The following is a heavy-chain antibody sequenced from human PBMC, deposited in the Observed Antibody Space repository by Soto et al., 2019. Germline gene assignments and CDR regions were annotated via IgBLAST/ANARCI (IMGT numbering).Heavy chain of an antibody. Sequence: GGSLRLSCAASGFTFSSYGMHWVRQAPGKGLEWVAVISYDGSNKYYADSVKGRFTISRDNSKNTLYLQMNSLRAEDTAVYYCAKDQYDCSGGRCTNSGLAFDIWGQGTMVTVSS. D-gene: IGHD2-15*01. CDR3: AKDQYDCSGGRCTNSGLAFDI. CDR1: GFTFSSYG. CDR2: ISYDGSNK. J-gene: IGHJ3*02. V-gene: IGHV3-30*18.